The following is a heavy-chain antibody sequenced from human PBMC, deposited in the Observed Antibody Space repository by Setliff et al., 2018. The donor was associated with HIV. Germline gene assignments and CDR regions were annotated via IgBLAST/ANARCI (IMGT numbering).Heavy chain of an antibody. J-gene: IGHJ6*03. V-gene: IGHV4-39*01. CDR2: IYYSGST. CDR1: GGSISSSSYY. Sequence: SETLSLTCTVSGGSISSSSYYWGWIRQPPGKGLEWIGSIYYSGSTYANPSLKSRVTISVDTSKNQFSLNLSSVTAADTAVYYCVGSTIAAAVYYYYYYMDVWGRGTTVTVSS. CDR3: VGSTIAAAVYYYYYYMDV. D-gene: IGHD6-13*01.